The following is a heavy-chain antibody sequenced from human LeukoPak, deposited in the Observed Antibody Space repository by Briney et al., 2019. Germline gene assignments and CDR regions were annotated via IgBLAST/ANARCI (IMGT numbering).Heavy chain of an antibody. CDR1: GYTFTSYG. CDR3: ARDYPDFGVNDAFDI. D-gene: IGHD2-21*01. CDR2: ISAYNGNT. Sequence: ASVKVSCKASGYTFTSYGISWVRQAPGQGLEWMGWISAYNGNTNYAQKLQDRVTMTTDTSTSTAYMELRSLRSDDTAVYYCARDYPDFGVNDAFDIWGQGTMVTVSS. J-gene: IGHJ3*02. V-gene: IGHV1-18*01.